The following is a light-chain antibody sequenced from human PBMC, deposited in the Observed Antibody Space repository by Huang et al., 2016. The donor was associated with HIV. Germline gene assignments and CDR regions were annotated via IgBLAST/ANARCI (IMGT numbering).Light chain of an antibody. CDR1: QTVLDNSKNKNY. CDR2: CAS. Sequence: DIVMTQSPDSLAVSLGKRATISCKSSQTVLDNSKNKNYLAWYQQKPGQPPKLLIYCASTREYGVPDRFSGSGSGTDFTLTISRLQAEDVAVYYCQQYFSSPNTFGQGTKLEIK. J-gene: IGKJ2*01. CDR3: QQYFSSPNT. V-gene: IGKV4-1*01.